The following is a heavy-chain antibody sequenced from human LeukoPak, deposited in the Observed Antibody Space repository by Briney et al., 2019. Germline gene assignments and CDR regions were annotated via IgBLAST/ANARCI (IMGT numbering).Heavy chain of an antibody. CDR2: IYYSGST. CDR1: GGSISSGDYY. V-gene: IGHV4-30-4*01. J-gene: IGHJ4*02. CDR3: ARGTIFGVVIMGYYFDY. Sequence: PSETLSLTCTVSGGSISSGDYYWSWIRQPPGKGLGWIGYIYYSGSTYYNPSLKSRVTISVDTSKNQFSLKLSSVTAADTAVYFCARGTIFGVVIMGYYFDYWGQGTLVTVSS. D-gene: IGHD3-3*01.